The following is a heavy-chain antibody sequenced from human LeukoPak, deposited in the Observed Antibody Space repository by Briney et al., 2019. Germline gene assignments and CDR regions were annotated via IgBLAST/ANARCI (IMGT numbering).Heavy chain of an antibody. CDR2: ISSSSSYI. J-gene: IGHJ3*02. D-gene: IGHD3-16*01. Sequence: GGSLRLSCAASGFTFSSYSMNWVRRAPGKGLEWVSSISSSSSYIYYADSVKGRFTISRDNAKNSLYLQMNSLRAEDTAVYYCARGEGDPDAFDIWGQGTMVTVSS. CDR3: ARGEGDPDAFDI. V-gene: IGHV3-21*01. CDR1: GFTFSSYS.